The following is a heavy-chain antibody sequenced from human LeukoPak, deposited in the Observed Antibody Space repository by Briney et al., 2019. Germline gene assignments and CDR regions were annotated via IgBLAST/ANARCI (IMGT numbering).Heavy chain of an antibody. CDR3: ARVAYGNNATPFDH. D-gene: IGHD4-11*01. V-gene: IGHV1-2*06. CDR1: GYIFTDYY. Sequence: ASVTVSCKASGYIFTDYYIHWVRQAPRQGPEWMGRINPNSGGTDSAQKFQGRVTMTRVTSITTVYMEMRRLTTDDTAVYYCARVAYGNNATPFDHWGQGTLVIVSS. J-gene: IGHJ4*02. CDR2: INPNSGGT.